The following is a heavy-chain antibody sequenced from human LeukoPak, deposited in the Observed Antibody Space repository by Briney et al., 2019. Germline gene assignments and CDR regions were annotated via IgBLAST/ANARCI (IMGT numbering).Heavy chain of an antibody. V-gene: IGHV4-39*07. D-gene: IGHD2-15*01. J-gene: IGHJ4*02. Sequence: SETLSLTCTVSGGSISSSSYYWGWIRQPPGKGLEWIGSIYYSGSTYYNPSLKSRVTISVDTSKSQFSLKLSSVTAADTAVYYCARVGYCSGGSCSRFDYWGQGTLVTVSS. CDR1: GGSISSSSYY. CDR3: ARVGYCSGGSCSRFDY. CDR2: IYYSGST.